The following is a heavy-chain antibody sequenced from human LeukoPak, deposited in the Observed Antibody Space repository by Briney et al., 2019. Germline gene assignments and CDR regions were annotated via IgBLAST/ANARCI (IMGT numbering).Heavy chain of an antibody. V-gene: IGHV3-23*01. J-gene: IGHJ4*02. Sequence: GGSLRLSCAASGFTFSSYSMNWVRQAPGKGLEWVSAISGSGGSTYYADSVKGRFTISRDNSKNTLYLQMNSLRAEDTAVYYCAKDLRLRGYSYGQNFDYWGQGTPVTVSS. D-gene: IGHD5-18*01. CDR1: GFTFSSYS. CDR2: ISGSGGST. CDR3: AKDLRLRGYSYGQNFDY.